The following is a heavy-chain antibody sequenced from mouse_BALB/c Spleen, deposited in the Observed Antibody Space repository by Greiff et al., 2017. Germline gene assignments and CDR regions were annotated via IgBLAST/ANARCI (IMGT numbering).Heavy chain of an antibody. CDR2: IWAGGST. CDR1: GFSLTSYG. CDR3: ARGLLEEAMDY. J-gene: IGHJ4*01. D-gene: IGHD2-10*01. Sequence: QVQLKESGPGLVAPSQSLSITCTVSGFSLTSYGVHWVRQPPGKGLEWLGVIWAGGSTNYNSALMSRLSISKDNSKSQVFLKMNSLQTDDTAMYSCARGLLEEAMDYWGQGNSVTASS. V-gene: IGHV2-9*02.